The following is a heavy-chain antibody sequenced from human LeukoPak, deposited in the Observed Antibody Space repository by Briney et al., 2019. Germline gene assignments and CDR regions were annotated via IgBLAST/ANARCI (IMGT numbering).Heavy chain of an antibody. CDR2: INSDGSST. D-gene: IGHD3-10*01. J-gene: IGHJ4*02. CDR3: ATDSYVSGSYYRLFY. CDR1: GFTFSSYW. V-gene: IGHV3-74*01. Sequence: GGSLRLSCAASGFTFSSYWMHWVRQAPGKGLVWVSRINSDGSSTSYADSVKGRFTISRDNAKNTLYLQMNNLRAEDTAIYYCATDSYVSGSYYRLFYWGQGTLVTVSS.